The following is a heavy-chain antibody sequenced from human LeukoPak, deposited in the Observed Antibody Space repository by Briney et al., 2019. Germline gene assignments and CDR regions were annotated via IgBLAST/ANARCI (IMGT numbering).Heavy chain of an antibody. Sequence: ASVKVSCKASGGTFSSYAISWVRQAPGQGLEWIGGIIPIFGTANYAQKFQGRVTITTDESTSTAYMELSSLRSEDTAVYYCARDARYYYDSSGYYNFDYWGQGTLVTVSS. D-gene: IGHD3-22*01. J-gene: IGHJ4*02. CDR1: GGTFSSYA. CDR2: IIPIFGTA. V-gene: IGHV1-69*05. CDR3: ARDARYYYDSSGYYNFDY.